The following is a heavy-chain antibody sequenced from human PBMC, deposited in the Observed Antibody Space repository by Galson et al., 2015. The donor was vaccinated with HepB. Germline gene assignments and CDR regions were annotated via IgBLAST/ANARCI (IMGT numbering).Heavy chain of an antibody. CDR1: GFTFSNYA. CDR2: LSYDGSNK. CDR3: ARGVYYYYYMDV. V-gene: IGHV3-30-3*01. Sequence: SLRLSCAASGFTFSNYAMHWVRQAPGKGLEWVAVLSYDGSNKYYADSVKGRFTISRDNSKNTLYLQMNSLRAEDTAVYYCARGVYYYYYMDVWGKGTTVTVSS. J-gene: IGHJ6*03.